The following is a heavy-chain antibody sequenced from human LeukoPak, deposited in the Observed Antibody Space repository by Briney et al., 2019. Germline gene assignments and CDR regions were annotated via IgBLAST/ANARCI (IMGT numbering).Heavy chain of an antibody. CDR3: ARGVMTTVTTLDY. CDR1: GGSISSYY. D-gene: IGHD4-17*01. V-gene: IGHV4-59*01. J-gene: IGHJ4*02. CDR2: IYYSGST. Sequence: SETLSLTCTVSGGSISSYYWSWIRQPPGKGLEWIGYIYYSGSTNYNPSLKSRVTISVDRSKNQFSLRLSSVTPADTAVYYCARGVMTTVTTLDYWGQGTLVTVPS.